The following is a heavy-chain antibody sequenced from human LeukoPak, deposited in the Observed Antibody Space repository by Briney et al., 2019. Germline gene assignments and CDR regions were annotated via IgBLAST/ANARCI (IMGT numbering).Heavy chain of an antibody. D-gene: IGHD6-13*01. CDR3: ARDQDAGIAAAVDY. Sequence: SETLSLTCTVSGGSISNYYWSWMRQPPGKGLEWVGYIYNSVTTNYNPSLKSRVTVSLDTSKNQFSLKLYSVTAADTAVYYCARDQDAGIAAAVDYWGQGTLVTVSS. J-gene: IGHJ4*02. V-gene: IGHV4-59*01. CDR1: GGSISNYY. CDR2: IYNSVTT.